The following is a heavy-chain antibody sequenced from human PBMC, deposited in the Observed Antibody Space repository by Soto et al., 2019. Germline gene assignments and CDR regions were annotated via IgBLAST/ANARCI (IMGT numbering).Heavy chain of an antibody. D-gene: IGHD2-8*02. CDR1: GGSINSSNYY. V-gene: IGHV4-39*01. J-gene: IGHJ6*02. CDR2: IYYSGRT. Sequence: ETLSLTCTVSGGSINSSNYYWGWIRQPPGKGLEWIGNIYYSGRTYYNPSLKSRVTISVDTSKNQFSLKLNSVTAADTAVFYCARTLGGVVYYYGMDVWGQGTSVTVSS. CDR3: ARTLGGVVYYYGMDV.